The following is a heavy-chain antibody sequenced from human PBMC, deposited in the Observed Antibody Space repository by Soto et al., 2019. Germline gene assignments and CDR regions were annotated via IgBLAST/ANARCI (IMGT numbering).Heavy chain of an antibody. J-gene: IGHJ6*02. Sequence: QVQLVQSGAEVKKPGSSVKVSCKASGGTFSSYTISWVRQAPGQGLEWMGRIIPILGIANYAQKFQGRVTITADKSTSTAYMELSSLRSEDTAVYYCARGRITGTTPYYYYGMDVWGQGTTVTVSS. D-gene: IGHD1-20*01. CDR3: ARGRITGTTPYYYYGMDV. CDR1: GGTFSSYT. V-gene: IGHV1-69*02. CDR2: IIPILGIA.